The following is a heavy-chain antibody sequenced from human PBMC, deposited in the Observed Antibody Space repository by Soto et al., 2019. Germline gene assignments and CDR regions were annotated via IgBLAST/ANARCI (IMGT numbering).Heavy chain of an antibody. D-gene: IGHD3-10*01. Sequence: GESPKISCKVPGYSFTNYWIGWLRQRSGKVLEWIGIIYPGDSDIRYSPPFQGQVTISADKSISTTYLQWSSLKASDTAMYYCARLSGRGIKQDDFDDWGQRTLVSVSS. J-gene: IGHJ4*02. CDR3: ARLSGRGIKQDDFDD. CDR1: GYSFTNYW. CDR2: IYPGDSDI. V-gene: IGHV5-51*01.